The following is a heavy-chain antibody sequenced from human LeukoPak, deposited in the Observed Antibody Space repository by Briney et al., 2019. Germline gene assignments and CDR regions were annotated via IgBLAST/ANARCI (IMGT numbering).Heavy chain of an antibody. CDR3: ARVFRGYSYGFDY. Sequence: SETLSLTCTVSGGSISSYYWSWLRQPPGKGLEWIGYIYYSGSTNYNPSLKSRVTISVDTSKNQFSLKLSSVTAADTAVYYCARVFRGYSYGFDYWGQGTLVTVSS. CDR2: IYYSGST. CDR1: GGSISSYY. V-gene: IGHV4-59*01. D-gene: IGHD5-18*01. J-gene: IGHJ4*02.